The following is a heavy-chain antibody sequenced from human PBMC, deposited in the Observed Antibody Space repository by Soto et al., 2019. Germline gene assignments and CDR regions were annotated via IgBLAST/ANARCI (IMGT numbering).Heavy chain of an antibody. Sequence: ASVKVSCKASGYTFTSYAMHWVRQAPGQRLEWMGWINASNGNTKYSQKFQGRVTITRDTSASTAYMELSSLRSEDTAVYYCALLYSSPPCGQGTLVTVSS. CDR1: GYTFTSYA. CDR3: ALLYSSPP. V-gene: IGHV1-3*01. CDR2: INASNGNT. J-gene: IGHJ5*02. D-gene: IGHD6-13*01.